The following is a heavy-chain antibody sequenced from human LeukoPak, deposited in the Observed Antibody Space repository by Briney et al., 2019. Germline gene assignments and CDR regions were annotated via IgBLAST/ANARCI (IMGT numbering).Heavy chain of an antibody. J-gene: IGHJ6*02. CDR1: GFTFSSYA. CDR2: ISGSGGST. CDR3: AREGKVLWFGELLSTHYYYYGMDV. V-gene: IGHV3-23*01. Sequence: GGSLRLSCAASGFTFSSYAMSWVRQAPGKGLEWVSAISGSGGSTYYADSVKGRFTISRDNSKNTLYLQMNSLRAEDTAVYYRAREGKVLWFGELLSTHYYYYGMDVWGQGTTVTVSS. D-gene: IGHD3-10*01.